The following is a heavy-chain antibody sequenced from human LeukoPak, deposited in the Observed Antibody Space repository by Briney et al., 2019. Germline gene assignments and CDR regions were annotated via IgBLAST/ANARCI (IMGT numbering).Heavy chain of an antibody. V-gene: IGHV1-69*13. CDR2: IIPIFGTA. CDR3: ARDMSRAFDI. CDR1: GGTFSSNA. D-gene: IGHD3-10*02. Sequence: ASVKVSCKASGGTFSSNAISWVRQAPGQGLEWMGGIIPIFGTANYAQKFQGRVTITADESTSTAYMELSSLRSEDTAVYYCARDMSRAFDIWGQGTMVTVSS. J-gene: IGHJ3*02.